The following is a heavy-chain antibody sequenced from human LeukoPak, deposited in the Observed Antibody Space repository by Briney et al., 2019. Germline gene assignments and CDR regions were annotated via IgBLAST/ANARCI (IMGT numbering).Heavy chain of an antibody. V-gene: IGHV3-48*04. D-gene: IGHD2-15*01. CDR3: ARPNIYCSGGSCYPYYYYGMDV. CDR2: ISSSSSTI. Sequence: GGSLRLSCAASGFTFSSYSMNWVRQAPGKGLEWVSYISSSSSTIYYADSVKGRFTISRDNAKNSLYLQMNSLRAEDTAVYYCARPNIYCSGGSCYPYYYYGMDVWGQGTTVTVSS. J-gene: IGHJ6*02. CDR1: GFTFSSYS.